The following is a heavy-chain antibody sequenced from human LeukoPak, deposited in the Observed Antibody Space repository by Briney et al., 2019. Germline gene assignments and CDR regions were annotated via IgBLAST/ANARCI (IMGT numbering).Heavy chain of an antibody. J-gene: IGHJ6*02. CDR3: ARVPSNSPNYYYYGTDV. D-gene: IGHD4-4*01. CDR1: GGSISSYY. Sequence: SETLSLTCTVSGGSISSYYWSWIRQPPGKGLEWIGYIYYSGSTNYNPSLKSRVTISVDTSKNQFSLKLSSVTAADTAVYYCARVPSNSPNYYYYGTDVWGQGTTVTVSS. V-gene: IGHV4-59*01. CDR2: IYYSGST.